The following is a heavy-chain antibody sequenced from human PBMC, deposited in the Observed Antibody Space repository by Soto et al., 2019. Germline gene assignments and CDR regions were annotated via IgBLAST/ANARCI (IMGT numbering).Heavy chain of an antibody. CDR3: ARVGCSGGSCYSGVHAFDI. D-gene: IGHD2-15*01. CDR2: IKQDGSEK. J-gene: IGHJ3*02. CDR1: GFTFSSYW. V-gene: IGHV3-7*01. Sequence: EVQLVESGGGLVQPGGSLRLSCAASGFTFSSYWMSWVRQAPGKGLEWVANIKQDGSEKYYVDSVKGRFTISRDNAKNSLFLQMNSLRAEDTAVYYCARVGCSGGSCYSGVHAFDIWGQGTMVTVSS.